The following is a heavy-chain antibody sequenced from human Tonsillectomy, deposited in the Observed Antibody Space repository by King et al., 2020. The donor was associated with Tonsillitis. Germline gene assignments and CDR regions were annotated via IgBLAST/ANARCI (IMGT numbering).Heavy chain of an antibody. V-gene: IGHV3-30*18. Sequence: VQLVESGGGVVQPGRSLRLSCAASGFTFSSYGMHWVRQAPGKGLEWVAVISYDGSNKYYADSVKGRFTISRDNSKNTLYLQMNSLRAEDTAVYYCAKDTGPYDFWSGYYFDPWGKGTLVTVSS. CDR3: AKDTGPYDFWSGYYFDP. CDR2: ISYDGSNK. D-gene: IGHD3-3*01. CDR1: GFTFSSYG. J-gene: IGHJ5*02.